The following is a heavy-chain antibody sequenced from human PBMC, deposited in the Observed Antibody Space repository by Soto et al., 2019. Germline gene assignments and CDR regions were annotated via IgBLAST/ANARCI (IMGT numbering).Heavy chain of an antibody. V-gene: IGHV4-30-4*01. CDR3: ARQNWNYAGGMDV. CDR1: GGSISSGDYY. Sequence: PSETLSLTCTVSGGSISSGDYYWSWIRQPPGKGLEWIGYIYYSGSTYYNPSLKSRVTISVDTSKNQFSLKLSSVTAADTAVYYCARQNWNYAGGMDVWGQGTTVTVSS. J-gene: IGHJ6*02. D-gene: IGHD1-7*01. CDR2: IYYSGST.